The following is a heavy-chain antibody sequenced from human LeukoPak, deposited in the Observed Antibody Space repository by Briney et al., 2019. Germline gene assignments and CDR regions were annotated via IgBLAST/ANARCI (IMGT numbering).Heavy chain of an antibody. D-gene: IGHD6-13*01. V-gene: IGHV1-69*10. J-gene: IGHJ5*02. CDR2: IIPILGTA. Sequence: EASVKVSCKASGGIFSSYAISWVRQAPGQGLEWMGGIIPILGTANYAQKFQGRVTITADKSTSTAYMELSSLRSEDTAVYYCARGGLAAAGSVWFDPWGQGTLVTVSS. CDR3: ARGGLAAAGSVWFDP. CDR1: GGIFSSYA.